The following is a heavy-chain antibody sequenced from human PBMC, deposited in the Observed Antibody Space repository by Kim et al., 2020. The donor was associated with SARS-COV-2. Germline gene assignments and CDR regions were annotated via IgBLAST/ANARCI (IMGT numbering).Heavy chain of an antibody. CDR3: AKDLHYEWWQVWGYFDY. Sequence: VKGRFTISRDNSKNTLYLQMNSLRAEDTAVYYCAKDLHYEWWQVWGYFDYWGQGTLVTVSS. D-gene: IGHD2-15*01. V-gene: IGHV3-23*01. J-gene: IGHJ4*02.